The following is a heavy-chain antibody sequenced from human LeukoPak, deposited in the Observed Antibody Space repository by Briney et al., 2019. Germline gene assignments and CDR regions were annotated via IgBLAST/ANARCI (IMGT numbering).Heavy chain of an antibody. CDR1: GYTFTGYY. D-gene: IGHD2-2*01. V-gene: IGHV1-2*02. CDR2: INPNSWGT. CDR3: ARPLFNCSSTSCYFDAFDI. J-gene: IGHJ3*02. Sequence: ASVKVSCKASGYTFTGYYMHWVRQAPGQGLEWMGWINPNSWGTNYAQKFQGRVTMTRDTSISTAYMELSRLRSDDTAVYYCARPLFNCSSTSCYFDAFDIWGQGTMVTVSS.